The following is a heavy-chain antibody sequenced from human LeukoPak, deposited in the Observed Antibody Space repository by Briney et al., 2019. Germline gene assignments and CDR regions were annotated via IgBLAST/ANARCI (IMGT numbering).Heavy chain of an antibody. CDR1: EFTVSSNY. J-gene: IGHJ6*02. CDR2: IYSGGST. D-gene: IGHD3-10*01. CDR3: ARDGGSGIYYNPYYYYYGMDV. V-gene: IGHV3-66*01. Sequence: PGGSLRLSCAASEFTVSSNYMSWVRQAPGKGLEWVSVIYSGGSTYYADSVKGRFTISTDNPKNTLYLQMNSLRAEDTAVYYCARDGGSGIYYNPYYYYYGMDVWGQGTTVTVSS.